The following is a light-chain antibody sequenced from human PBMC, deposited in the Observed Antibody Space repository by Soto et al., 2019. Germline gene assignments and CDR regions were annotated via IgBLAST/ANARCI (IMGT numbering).Light chain of an antibody. CDR1: SSDVGGYNY. V-gene: IGLV2-11*01. J-gene: IGLJ2*01. CDR2: DVG. Sequence: QSALTQPRSVSGSPGQSVTISCTGTSSDVGGYNYVSWFQQHPGKAPKLMIYDVGKRPSGVPDRFSASKSGNTASLTISGLQAEDEADYYCCSYAGSYTLVFGGGTKVTVL. CDR3: CSYAGSYTLV.